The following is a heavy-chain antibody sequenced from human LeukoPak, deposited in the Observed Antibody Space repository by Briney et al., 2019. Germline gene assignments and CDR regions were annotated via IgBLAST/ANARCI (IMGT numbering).Heavy chain of an antibody. CDR2: IYYSGST. V-gene: IGHV4-30-4*08. J-gene: IGHJ6*03. Sequence: SETLSLTCTVSGGSISSGDYYWSWIRQPPGKGLEWIGYIYYSGSTYYNPSLKSRVTISVDTSKNQFSLKLSSVTAADTAAYYCSLRRPSRYYYMDVWGKGTTVTVSS. CDR1: GGSISSGDYY. CDR3: SLRRPSRYYYMDV. D-gene: IGHD5/OR15-5a*01.